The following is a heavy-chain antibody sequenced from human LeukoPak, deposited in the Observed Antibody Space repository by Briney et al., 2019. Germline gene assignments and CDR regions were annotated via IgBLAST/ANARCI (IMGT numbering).Heavy chain of an antibody. CDR1: GFTFSSYA. D-gene: IGHD4-17*01. CDR2: ISYDGSNK. J-gene: IGHJ4*02. Sequence: GGSLRLSCAASGFTFSSYAMHWVRQAPGKGLEWVAVISYDGSNKYYADSVKGRFTISRDNSKNTLYLQMNSLRAEDTAVYYCAKSVGDYYFDYWGQGTLVTVSS. CDR3: AKSVGDYYFDY. V-gene: IGHV3-30-3*02.